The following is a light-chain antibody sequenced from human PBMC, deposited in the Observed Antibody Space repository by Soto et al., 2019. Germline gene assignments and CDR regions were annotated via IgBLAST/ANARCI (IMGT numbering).Light chain of an antibody. CDR2: EVI. CDR3: SSYVSSKTYV. J-gene: IGLJ1*01. V-gene: IGLV2-14*01. Sequence: SVLTQPASVSGSPGQSITISCTGTSSDVGGYDYVSWYQQHPGKAPKLMIYEVINRPSGVSSRFSGSKSGNTASLTISGLQAEDEADYYCSSYVSSKTYVFGTGTKVTV. CDR1: SSDVGGYDY.